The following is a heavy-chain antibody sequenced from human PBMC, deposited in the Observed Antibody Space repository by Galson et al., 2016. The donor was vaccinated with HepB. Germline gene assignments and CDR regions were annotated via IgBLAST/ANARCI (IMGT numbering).Heavy chain of an antibody. CDR2: IYYNGRP. CDR1: GDSISYGGDYY. CDR3: ARLRDGDSSGWADYFDH. J-gene: IGHJ4*02. V-gene: IGHV4-31*01. D-gene: IGHD6-19*01. Sequence: TLSPTCTVSGDSISYGGDYYCSCIRQHPDKGLEWLGSIYYNGRPDYNTSLKSPGTMSLHTSKTQFSLKLTSVTAADTAVYYCARLRDGDSSGWADYFDHWGQGTLVTVSS.